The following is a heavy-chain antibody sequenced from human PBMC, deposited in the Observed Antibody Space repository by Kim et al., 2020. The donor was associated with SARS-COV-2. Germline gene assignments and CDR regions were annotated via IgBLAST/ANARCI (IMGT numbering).Heavy chain of an antibody. CDR2: LSGSGTTT. CDR3: AXVGSXXGVFDI. Sequence: GGSLRLSCAASGFTFSNYAMSWVRQAPGKGLEWVSFLSGSGTTTYYADSARGRXXXSXXNSXDTLYLXMNSLRAEDTAXXXCAXVGSXXGVFDIXXXGT. V-gene: IGHV3-23*01. CDR1: GFTFSNYA. J-gene: IGHJ3*02. D-gene: IGHD1-26*01.